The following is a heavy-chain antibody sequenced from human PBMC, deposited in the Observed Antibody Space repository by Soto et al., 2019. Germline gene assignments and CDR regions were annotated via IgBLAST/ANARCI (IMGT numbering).Heavy chain of an antibody. CDR3: ARGYSSSWYSDY. D-gene: IGHD6-13*01. CDR1: GGSISSYY. CDR2: IYYSGST. Sequence: PSETLSLTCPVSGGSISSYYWSWIRQPPGKGLEWIGYIYYSGSTNHNPSLKSRVTISVDTSKNQFSLKLSSVTAADTAVYYCARGYSSSWYSDYWGQGTLVTVSS. V-gene: IGHV4-59*01. J-gene: IGHJ4*02.